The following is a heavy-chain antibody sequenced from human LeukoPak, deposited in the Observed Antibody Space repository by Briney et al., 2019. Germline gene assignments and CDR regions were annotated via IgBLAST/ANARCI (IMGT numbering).Heavy chain of an antibody. D-gene: IGHD4-17*01. CDR1: GVTFSRCW. Sequence: QPGGSLRLSCAASGVTFSRCWMSWVRQAPGKGLEEVANIKEDGSDKYYVDSVKGRFTISRDNSKNSLYLQMNSLRAEDTAVYYCARVITVYNDYEEVAEYFQHWGQGTLVIVSS. CDR2: IKEDGSDK. V-gene: IGHV3-7*01. CDR3: ARVITVYNDYEEVAEYFQH. J-gene: IGHJ1*01.